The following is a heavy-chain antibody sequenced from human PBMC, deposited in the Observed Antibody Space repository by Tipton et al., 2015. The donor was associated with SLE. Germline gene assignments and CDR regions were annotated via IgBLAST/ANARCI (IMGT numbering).Heavy chain of an antibody. J-gene: IGHJ4*02. V-gene: IGHV4-61*02. D-gene: IGHD7-27*01. Sequence: LRLSCTVSGGSISSGSYYWSWIRQPAGKGLEWIGRIYTSGSTNYNPSLKSRVTISVDTSKNQFSLKLSSVTAADTAVYYCARDRTGDLDYWGQGTLVTVSS. CDR2: IYTSGST. CDR3: ARDRTGDLDY. CDR1: GGSISSGSYY.